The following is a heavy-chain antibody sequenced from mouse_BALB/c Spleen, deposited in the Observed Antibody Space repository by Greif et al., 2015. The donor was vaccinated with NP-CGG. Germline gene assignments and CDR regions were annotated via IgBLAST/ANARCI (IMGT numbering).Heavy chain of an antibody. Sequence: VQLKESGPGLVKPSQSLSLTCSVTGYSITSGYYWNWIRQFPGNKLEWMGYISYDGSNNYNPSLKNRISITRDTSKNQFFLKLNSVTTEDTATYYCAREPLYYGYFDYWGQGTTLTVSS. D-gene: IGHD2-1*01. CDR1: GYSITSGYY. V-gene: IGHV3-6*02. CDR2: ISYDGSN. CDR3: AREPLYYGYFDY. J-gene: IGHJ2*01.